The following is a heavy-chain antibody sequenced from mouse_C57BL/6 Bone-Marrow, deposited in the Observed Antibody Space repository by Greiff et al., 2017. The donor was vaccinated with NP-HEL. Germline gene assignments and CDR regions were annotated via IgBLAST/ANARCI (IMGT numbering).Heavy chain of an antibody. J-gene: IGHJ2*01. Sequence: DVMLVESGGGLVKPGGSLKLSCAASGFTFSSYAMSWVRQTPEKRLEWVATISDGGSYTYYPDNVKGRFTISRDNAKNNLYLQMSHLKSEDTAMYYCVRGGLGGGCDNWGQGTPLTVSP. V-gene: IGHV5-4*03. CDR2: ISDGGSYT. CDR1: GFTFSSYA. D-gene: IGHD4-1*01. CDR3: VRGGLGGGCDN.